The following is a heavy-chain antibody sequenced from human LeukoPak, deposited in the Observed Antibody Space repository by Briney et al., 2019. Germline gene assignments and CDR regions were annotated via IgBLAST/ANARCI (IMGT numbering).Heavy chain of an antibody. CDR1: GDTFSSYA. CDR2: IIPIFGTA. V-gene: IGHV1-69*13. Sequence: SVKVSCKASGDTFSSYAISWVRQAPGQGLEWMGGIIPIFGTANYAQKFQGRVTITADESTSTAYMELSSLRSEDTAVYYCARSEESDGDYYYYYTDVWGKGTTVTVSS. CDR3: ARSEESDGDYYYYYTDV. D-gene: IGHD4-17*01. J-gene: IGHJ6*03.